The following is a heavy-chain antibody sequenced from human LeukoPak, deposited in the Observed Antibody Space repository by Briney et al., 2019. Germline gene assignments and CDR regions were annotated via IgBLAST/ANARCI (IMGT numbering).Heavy chain of an antibody. D-gene: IGHD3-22*01. CDR3: ARGNTYYYDSSGKS. J-gene: IGHJ4*02. CDR1: GFTFSSYS. V-gene: IGHV3-21*01. Sequence: GGSLGLSCAASGFTFSSYSMNWVRQAPGKGLEWVSSISSSSSYIYYADSVKGRFTISRDNAKNSLYLQMNSLRAEDTAVYYCARGNTYYYDSSGKSWGQGTLVTVSS. CDR2: ISSSSSYI.